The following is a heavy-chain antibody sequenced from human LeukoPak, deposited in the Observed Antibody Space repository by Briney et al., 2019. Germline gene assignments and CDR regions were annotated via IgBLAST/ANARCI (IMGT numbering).Heavy chain of an antibody. CDR2: IKSDGSNT. D-gene: IGHD5-12*01. V-gene: IGHV3-74*01. Sequence: PGGSLRLSCAASGFTFSSYWMHWVRQAPGKGLVWVSRIKSDGSNTNYADSVKGRFTISRDNAKNTLHLQMNSLRAEDTAVYYCAKDEGGYDFGYWGQGTLVTVSS. J-gene: IGHJ4*02. CDR3: AKDEGGYDFGY. CDR1: GFTFSSYW.